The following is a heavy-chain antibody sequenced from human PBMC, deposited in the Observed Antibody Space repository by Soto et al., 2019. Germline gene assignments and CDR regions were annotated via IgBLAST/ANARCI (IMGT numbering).Heavy chain of an antibody. V-gene: IGHV1-69*02. CDR2: IIPILGIA. D-gene: IGHD2-2*03. CDR3: AVSLDIVVVPAAVIDAFDI. CDR1: GGTFSSYT. J-gene: IGHJ3*02. Sequence: QVQLVQSGAEVKKPGSSVKVSCKASGGTFSSYTISWVRQAPGQGLEWMGRIIPILGIANYAQKFQGRVTITADKSTSTAYMELSSLRSEDTAVYYCAVSLDIVVVPAAVIDAFDIWGKGTMVTVSS.